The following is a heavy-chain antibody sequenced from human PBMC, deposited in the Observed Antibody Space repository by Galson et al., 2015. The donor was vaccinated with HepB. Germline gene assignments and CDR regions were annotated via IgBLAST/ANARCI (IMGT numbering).Heavy chain of an antibody. D-gene: IGHD4-11*01. Sequence: SVKVSCKVSGYTLTELSMHWVRQAPGKGLEWMGGFDPEDGETIYAQKFQGRVTMTEDTSTDTAYMELSSLRSEDTAVYYCATTRTVTRYFDYWGQGTLVTVSS. CDR2: FDPEDGET. CDR3: ATTRTVTRYFDY. CDR1: GYTLTELS. V-gene: IGHV1-24*01. J-gene: IGHJ4*02.